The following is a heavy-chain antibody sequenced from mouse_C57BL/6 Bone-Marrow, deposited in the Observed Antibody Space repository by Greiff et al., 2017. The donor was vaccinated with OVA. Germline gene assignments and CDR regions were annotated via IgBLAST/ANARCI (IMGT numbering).Heavy chain of an antibody. CDR2: INPSTGGT. CDR3: AIYYGNSYAMDY. V-gene: IGHV1-42*01. CDR1: GYSFTGYY. J-gene: IGHJ4*01. Sequence: EVMLVESGPELVKPGASVKISCKASGYSFTGYYMNWVKQSPEKSLEWIGEINPSTGGTTYNQKFKAKATLTVDKSSSTAYMQLKSLTSEDSAVYYCAIYYGNSYAMDYWGQGTSVTVSS. D-gene: IGHD2-1*01.